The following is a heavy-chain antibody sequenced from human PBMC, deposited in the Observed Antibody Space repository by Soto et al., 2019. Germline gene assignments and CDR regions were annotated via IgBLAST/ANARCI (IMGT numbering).Heavy chain of an antibody. J-gene: IGHJ4*02. V-gene: IGHV3-30-3*01. D-gene: IGHD6-19*01. CDR2: ISSDGSNK. CDR3: ASDGRQCLYDY. CDR1: GFTFSSYA. Sequence: QVQLVESGGGVVQPGRSLRLSCAASGFTFSSYAMHWVLQAPVKGLECVAGISSDGSNKYYADSVKGRFTISRNNSKNKLYQQMNSLSVEDTAVYYCASDGRQCLYDYWGQGTLVTVSS.